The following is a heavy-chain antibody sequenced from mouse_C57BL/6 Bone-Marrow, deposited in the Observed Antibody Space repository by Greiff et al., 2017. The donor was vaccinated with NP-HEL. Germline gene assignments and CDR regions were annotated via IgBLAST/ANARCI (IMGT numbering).Heavy chain of an antibody. J-gene: IGHJ1*03. Sequence: EVQLVESGGGLVKPGGSLKLSCAASGFTFSDYGMHWVRQAPEKGLEWVAYISSGSSTIYYADTVKGRFTITRDNAENTLFLQMTSLRSEDTDMYYCARAVVATPRYWYFDVWGTGTTVTVSS. CDR2: ISSGSSTI. D-gene: IGHD1-1*01. CDR3: ARAVVATPRYWYFDV. CDR1: GFTFSDYG. V-gene: IGHV5-17*01.